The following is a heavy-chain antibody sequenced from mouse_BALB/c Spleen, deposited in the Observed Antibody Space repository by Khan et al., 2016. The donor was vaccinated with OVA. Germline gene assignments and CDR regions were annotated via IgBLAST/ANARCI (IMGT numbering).Heavy chain of an antibody. J-gene: IGHJ3*01. Sequence: QLQESGPELMKPGTSVKISCKASGYSFTSYYIHWVKQSHGRSLEWIGYIDPFKGDTTYNQKFKGKATLTVDKSSSTAYMHLSSLTSEDSAVYYCARHGYVAWFAYWGQGTLVTVSA. CDR2: IDPFKGDT. CDR1: GYSFTSYY. CDR3: ARHGYVAWFAY. D-gene: IGHD2-2*01. V-gene: IGHV1S135*01.